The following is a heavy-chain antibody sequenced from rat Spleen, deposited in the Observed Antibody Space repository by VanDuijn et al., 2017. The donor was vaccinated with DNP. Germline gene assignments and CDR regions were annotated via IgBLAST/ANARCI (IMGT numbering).Heavy chain of an antibody. CDR3: TTLGTHFDY. J-gene: IGHJ2*01. D-gene: IGHD1-4*01. V-gene: IGHV5-27*01. CDR1: GFSFSKYG. Sequence: EVQLVELGGGLVQPGGSLKVSCVASGFSFSKYGMAWVRQAPTKGLEWVATISTSGDTSYYRDSVKGRFTLSRDNAKSTLYLQMDSLRSEDTATYFCTTLGTHFDYWGQGLMVTVSS. CDR2: ISTSGDTS.